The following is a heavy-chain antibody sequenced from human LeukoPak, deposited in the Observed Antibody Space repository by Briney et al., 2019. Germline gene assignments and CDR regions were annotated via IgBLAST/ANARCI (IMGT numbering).Heavy chain of an antibody. CDR1: GGSFSGYY. D-gene: IGHD6-19*01. V-gene: IGHV4-34*01. J-gene: IGHJ6*02. Sequence: PSETLSLTCAVYGGSFSGYYWSWIRQPPGKGLEWIGEINHSGSTNYNQSLKSRVTISVDTSKNQFSLKLSSVTAADTAVYYCTRLPPYSSGWSYYYYCMDVWGQGTTVTVSS. CDR2: INHSGST. CDR3: TRLPPYSSGWSYYYYCMDV.